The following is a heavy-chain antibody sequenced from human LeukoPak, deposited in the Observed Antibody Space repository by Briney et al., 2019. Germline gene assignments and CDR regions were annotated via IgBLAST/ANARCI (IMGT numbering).Heavy chain of an antibody. CDR1: GYTLTELS. CDR3: ATAGYNWNDSGFDY. D-gene: IGHD1-20*01. J-gene: IGHJ4*02. CDR2: FDPEDGET. V-gene: IGHV1-24*01. Sequence: GASVKVSCKVSGYTLTELSMHWVRQAPGKGLEWMGGFDPEDGETIYAQKFQGRVTMTEDTSTDTAYMELSSLRSEDTAVYYCATAGYNWNDSGFDYWGQGTLVTVSS.